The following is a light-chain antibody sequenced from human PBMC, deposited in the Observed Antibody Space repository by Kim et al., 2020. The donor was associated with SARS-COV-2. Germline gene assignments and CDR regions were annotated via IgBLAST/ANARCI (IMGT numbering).Light chain of an antibody. J-gene: IGKJ4*01. V-gene: IGKV3-20*01. CDR2: GAS. CDR1: QSVSSSH. CDR3: QQYGSSPLT. Sequence: SPGERATLSCRASQSVSSSHLAWYQQKPGQAPRLLIYGASSRATGIPDRFSGSGSGTDFTLTISRLEPEDFAVYYCQQYGSSPLTFGGGTKVDIK.